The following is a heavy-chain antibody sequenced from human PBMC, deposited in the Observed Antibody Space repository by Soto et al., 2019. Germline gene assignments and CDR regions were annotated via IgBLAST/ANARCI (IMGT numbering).Heavy chain of an antibody. J-gene: IGHJ5*02. Sequence: GGSLRLSCAVSGFTFNSYAMNWVRQAPGKGLEWVSSISGSGRTTYYADAVKGRFTISRDNSKNTLFLQMNSLRSEDTAVYYCAKGVTTIVATGSWFDHWGQGALVTVSS. V-gene: IGHV3-23*01. CDR3: AKGVTTIVATGSWFDH. CDR2: ISGSGRTT. CDR1: GFTFNSYA. D-gene: IGHD5-12*01.